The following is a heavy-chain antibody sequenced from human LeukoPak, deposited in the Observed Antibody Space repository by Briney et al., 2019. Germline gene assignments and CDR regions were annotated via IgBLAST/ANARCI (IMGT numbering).Heavy chain of an antibody. J-gene: IGHJ4*02. D-gene: IGHD3-9*01. CDR1: GSFFTSYW. CDR3: ARSDDILTGFDY. Sequence: GASLQISCEGSGSFFTSYWSGWVRPLAGRGLGWVGIIYPGDSDTKSCPSFQGQVTISASKSISTPYLKWMSPEATDVSIYACARSDDILTGFDYWGQGTLVTVSS. V-gene: IGHV5-51*01. CDR2: IYPGDSDT.